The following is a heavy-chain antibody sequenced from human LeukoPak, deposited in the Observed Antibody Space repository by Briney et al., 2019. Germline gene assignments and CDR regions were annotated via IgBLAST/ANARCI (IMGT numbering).Heavy chain of an antibody. V-gene: IGHV3-30*04. CDR1: RFTFNSYA. CDR3: AKAAGKENGYDFWFEH. CDR2: ISYDGKKS. Sequence: GGSLRLSCAASRFTFNSYAMSWVRQAPGKGLEWVAVISYDGKKSYYADSVKGRFTISRDNSKSTLYLQMNSLRAEDTAVYYCAKAAGKENGYDFWFEHWGQGTLVTVSS. D-gene: IGHD3-3*01. J-gene: IGHJ5*02.